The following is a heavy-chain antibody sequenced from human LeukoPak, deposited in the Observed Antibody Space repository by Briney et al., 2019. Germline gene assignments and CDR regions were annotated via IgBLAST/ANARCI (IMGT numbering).Heavy chain of an antibody. CDR1: GFTFSSYW. CDR3: ARGNYYDSSGYYSGPPPYYFDY. CDR2: INSDGSST. J-gene: IGHJ4*02. V-gene: IGHV3-74*01. D-gene: IGHD3-22*01. Sequence: PGGSLRLSCAASGFTFSSYWMHWVRQAPGKGLVWVSRINSDGSSTSYADFVKGRFTISRDNAKNTLYLQMNSLRAEDTAVYYCARGNYYDSSGYYSGPPPYYFDYWGQGTLVTVSS.